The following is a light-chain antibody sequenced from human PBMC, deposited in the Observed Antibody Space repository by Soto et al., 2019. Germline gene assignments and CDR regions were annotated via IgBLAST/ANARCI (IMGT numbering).Light chain of an antibody. J-gene: IGKJ4*01. CDR1: QGIGDI. CDR3: QRYKKWPLT. V-gene: IGKV3-15*01. CDR2: DTS. Sequence: VMTQSPATMSVSPGAGATLSCRASQGIGDILAWYQHKPGQTPRLLIYDTSTRATGVPARFSGSRSGTEFTLTINSLLSEDYAVYYCQRYKKWPLTVGGGT.